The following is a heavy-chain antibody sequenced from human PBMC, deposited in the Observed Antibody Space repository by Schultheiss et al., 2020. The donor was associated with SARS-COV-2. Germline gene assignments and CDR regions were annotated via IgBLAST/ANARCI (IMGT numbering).Heavy chain of an antibody. Sequence: GESLKISCAASGFTFSDYYMSWIRQAPGKGLEWASSISGSGRSTYYADSTKGRFTISRDNSKNTLYLQMNSLRAEDTAVYYCARDRVQFQVVDAFDIWGQGTMVTVSS. D-gene: IGHD2-15*01. J-gene: IGHJ3*02. CDR1: GFTFSDYY. CDR2: ISGSGRST. CDR3: ARDRVQFQVVDAFDI. V-gene: IGHV3-23*01.